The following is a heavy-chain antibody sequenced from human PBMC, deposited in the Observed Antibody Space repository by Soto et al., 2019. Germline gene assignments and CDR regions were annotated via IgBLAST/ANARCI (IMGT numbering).Heavy chain of an antibody. J-gene: IGHJ6*02. CDR3: AKALVITPRYYYYYGMDV. CDR1: GFTFSSYA. CDR2: ISGSGGST. V-gene: IGHV3-23*01. D-gene: IGHD3-22*01. Sequence: GGSLRLSCAASGFTFSSYAMSWVRQAPGKGLEWVSAISGSGGSTYYADSVKGRFTISRDNSKNTLYLQMNSLRAEDTAVYYCAKALVITPRYYYYYGMDVWGQGTTVTVSS.